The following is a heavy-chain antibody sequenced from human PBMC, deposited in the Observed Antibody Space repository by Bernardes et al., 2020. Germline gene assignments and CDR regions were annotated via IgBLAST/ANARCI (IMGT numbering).Heavy chain of an antibody. CDR1: GFTFSDYY. D-gene: IGHD2-15*01. CDR3: ARDMVGRSFDY. Sequence: GGSLRLSCATSGFTFSDYYMSWIRQAPGKGLEWVSYISSRGSTIYYADSVKGRFTISRDNAKNSLYLQMNSLRADDTAVYYCARDMVGRSFDYWGQGTLVTVSS. CDR2: ISSRGSTI. J-gene: IGHJ4*02. V-gene: IGHV3-11*01.